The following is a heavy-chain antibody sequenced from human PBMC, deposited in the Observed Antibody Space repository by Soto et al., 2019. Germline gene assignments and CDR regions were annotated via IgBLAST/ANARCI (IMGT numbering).Heavy chain of an antibody. V-gene: IGHV4-31*03. CDR2: IYYSGST. CDR3: ARAHGDYPYYYYYGMDV. J-gene: IGHJ6*02. Sequence: PSETLSLTCPVSGGSISSGGYYWSWIRQHPGKGLEWIGYIYYSGSTYYNPSLKSRVTISVDTSKNQFSLKLSSVTAADTAVYYCARAHGDYPYYYYYGMDVWGQGTTVTVSS. CDR1: GGSISSGGYY. D-gene: IGHD4-17*01.